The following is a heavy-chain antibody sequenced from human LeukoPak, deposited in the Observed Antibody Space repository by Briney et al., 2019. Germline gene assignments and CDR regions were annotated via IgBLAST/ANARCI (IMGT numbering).Heavy chain of an antibody. CDR1: GYTFTKYG. Sequence: ASVKVSCKASGYTFTKYGITWVRQAPGQGLEWMGWISTYNGNTNYAQKLQGRVTMTTDTTTSTAYMELRSLISDDAAVYYCARGDDYGDYWGLYWGQGTLVTVSS. CDR2: ISTYNGNT. J-gene: IGHJ4*02. CDR3: ARGDDYGDYWGLY. V-gene: IGHV1-18*01. D-gene: IGHD4-17*01.